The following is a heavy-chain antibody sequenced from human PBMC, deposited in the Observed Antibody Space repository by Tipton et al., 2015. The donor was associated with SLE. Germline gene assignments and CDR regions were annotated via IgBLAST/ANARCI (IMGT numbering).Heavy chain of an antibody. CDR3: ARIHYYGSGSRDY. CDR1: GFSFSSYG. CDR2: INDNGGIT. D-gene: IGHD3-10*01. Sequence: SLRLSCAASGFSFSSYGMTWVRQAPGKGLEWVSNINDNGGITYHADSVKGRFTISRDNPKNTLYLQMNSLRAEDTAVYYCARIHYYGSGSRDYWGQGALVTVSS. V-gene: IGHV3-23*01. J-gene: IGHJ4*02.